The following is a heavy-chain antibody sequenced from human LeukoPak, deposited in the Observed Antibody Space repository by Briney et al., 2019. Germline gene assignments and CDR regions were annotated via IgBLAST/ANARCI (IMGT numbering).Heavy chain of an antibody. V-gene: IGHV1-69*06. CDR2: IIPVFGTT. Sequence: SVTVSCTASGGTFSSYAVSWVRLTPGQGLEWPGGIIPVFGTTTYAQKFQAKVTMTADKSTNTAYLEISSLTSDDTAVYYCARCSPGDSSNFYAVLQYWGQGTQVTVST. CDR1: GGTFSSYA. J-gene: IGHJ4*02. CDR3: ARCSPGDSSNFYAVLQY. D-gene: IGHD3-22*01.